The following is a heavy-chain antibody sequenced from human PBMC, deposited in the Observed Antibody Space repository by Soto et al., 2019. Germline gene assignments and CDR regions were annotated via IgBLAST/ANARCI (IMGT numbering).Heavy chain of an antibody. Sequence: ASVKVSCKASGYTFTGYYMHWVRQAPGQGLEWMGWINPNSGGTNYAQKFQGWVTMTRDTSISTAYMELSRLRSDDTAVYYCARTPTDILTGDIYYYGMDVWGQGTTVTVSS. J-gene: IGHJ6*02. V-gene: IGHV1-2*04. D-gene: IGHD3-9*01. CDR1: GYTFTGYY. CDR2: INPNSGGT. CDR3: ARTPTDILTGDIYYYGMDV.